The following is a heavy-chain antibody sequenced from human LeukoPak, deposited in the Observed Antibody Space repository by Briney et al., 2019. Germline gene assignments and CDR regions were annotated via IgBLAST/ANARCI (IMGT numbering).Heavy chain of an antibody. V-gene: IGHV3-48*03. CDR3: ARGRRDSSWYGGDAFDI. CDR2: IYSSGSTI. Sequence: GGSLRLSCAASGFTFSSYEMNWVRQAPGKGLEWVSYIYSSGSTIYYADSVKGRFTISRDNAKNSLYLHMNSLRAEDTAIYYCARGRRDSSWYGGDAFDIWGQGTMVTVSS. CDR1: GFTFSSYE. J-gene: IGHJ3*02. D-gene: IGHD6-13*01.